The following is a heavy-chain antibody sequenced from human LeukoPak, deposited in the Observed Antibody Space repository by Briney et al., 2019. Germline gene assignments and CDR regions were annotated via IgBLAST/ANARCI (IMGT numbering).Heavy chain of an antibody. CDR2: IYYSGST. J-gene: IGHJ4*02. Sequence: GSLRLSCTVSGGSISSYYWSWIRQPPGKGLEWIGYIYYSGSTNYNPSLKSRVTISVDTSKNQSSLKLSSVTAADTAVYYCAREGRDGDIDYWGQGTLVTVSS. CDR3: AREGRDGDIDY. D-gene: IGHD4-17*01. V-gene: IGHV4-59*01. CDR1: GGSISSYY.